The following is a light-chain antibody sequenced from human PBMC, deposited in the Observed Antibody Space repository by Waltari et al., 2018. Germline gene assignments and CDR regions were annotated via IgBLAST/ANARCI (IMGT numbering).Light chain of an antibody. CDR2: DVS. J-gene: IGLJ2*01. Sequence: QSALTQPASVSASPGESITIPCTATSSDVGAFNPFSWYQQHPGKAPKFMIYDVSNRPSGVSHRFSGSKSGNTASLTISGLQAEDEAVYYCSSFTTSSTLLFGGGTKLTVL. CDR3: SSFTTSSTLL. CDR1: SSDVGAFNP. V-gene: IGLV2-14*03.